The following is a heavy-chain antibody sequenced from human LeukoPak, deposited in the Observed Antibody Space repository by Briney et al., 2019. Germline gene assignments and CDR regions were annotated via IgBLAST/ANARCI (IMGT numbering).Heavy chain of an antibody. D-gene: IGHD3-22*01. Sequence: PSETLSLTCTVSGGSISRYYWSWIRQPPGKGLEWIGCIYYSGSTNYNPSLKSRVTISVDTSKNQFSLKLSSVTPADTAVYYCARVWYDSSGYYHPFDYWGQGTLVTVSS. CDR3: ARVWYDSSGYYHPFDY. CDR2: IYYSGST. V-gene: IGHV4-59*01. CDR1: GGSISRYY. J-gene: IGHJ4*02.